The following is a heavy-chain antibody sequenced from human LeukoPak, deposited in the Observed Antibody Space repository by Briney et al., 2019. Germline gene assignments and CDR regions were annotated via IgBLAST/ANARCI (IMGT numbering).Heavy chain of an antibody. CDR1: GFTFDDYA. CDR2: ISWNSGSI. D-gene: IGHD6-6*01. V-gene: IGHV3-9*03. Sequence: GGSLRLSCAASGFTFDDYAMHWVRQAPGKGLEWVSGISWNSGSIGYADSVKGRFTISRDNAKNSLYLQMNSLRAEDMALYYCAKGPYSSSSSYFDYWGQGTLVTVSS. CDR3: AKGPYSSSSSYFDY. J-gene: IGHJ4*02.